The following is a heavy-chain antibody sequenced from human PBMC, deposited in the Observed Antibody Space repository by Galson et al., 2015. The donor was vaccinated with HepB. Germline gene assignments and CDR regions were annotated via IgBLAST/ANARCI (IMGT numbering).Heavy chain of an antibody. D-gene: IGHD3-10*01. Sequence: SLRLSCAASGFTFDDYAMHWVRQRPGRGLEWVSGISWNSDSIGYADSVKGRFTVSRDNAKKFLYLQMNSLRPDDTAKYHCVKDYARMQIWSHFGFWGQGTLATVSS. CDR3: VKDYARMQIWSHFGF. V-gene: IGHV3-9*01. J-gene: IGHJ4*02. CDR1: GFTFDDYA. CDR2: ISWNSDSI.